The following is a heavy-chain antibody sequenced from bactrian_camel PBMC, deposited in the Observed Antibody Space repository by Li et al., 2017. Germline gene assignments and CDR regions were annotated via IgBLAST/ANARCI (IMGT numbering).Heavy chain of an antibody. CDR1: AFTFSSYA. CDR3: AAGQGSLPY. D-gene: IGHD2*01. CDR2: INSGGGST. Sequence: VQLVESGGGLVQPGGSLRLSCAASAFTFSSYATSWVHQAPGKGLEWVSAINSGGGSTYYADSVKGRFTISRDNAKNTLYLQVNSLKTEDTAMYYCAAGQGSLPYWGQGTQVTV. J-gene: IGHJ4*01. V-gene: IGHV3S31*01.